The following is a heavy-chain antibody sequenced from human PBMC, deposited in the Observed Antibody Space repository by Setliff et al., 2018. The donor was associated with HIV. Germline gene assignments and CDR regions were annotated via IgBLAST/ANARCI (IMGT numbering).Heavy chain of an antibody. J-gene: IGHJ6*02. Sequence: SVKVSCKASGDTFSSYVINWVRQAPGQGLEWMGGIIPIFGTANYAQKFQARVTITADESTSTAYMELSSLRSEDTAMYYCARFPVLGGMDVWGQGTTVTVSS. V-gene: IGHV1-69*13. D-gene: IGHD1-20*01. CDR1: GDTFSSYV. CDR3: ARFPVLGGMDV. CDR2: IIPIFGTA.